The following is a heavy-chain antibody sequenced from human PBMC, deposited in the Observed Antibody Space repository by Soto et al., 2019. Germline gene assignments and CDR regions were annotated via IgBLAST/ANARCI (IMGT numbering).Heavy chain of an antibody. CDR2: IIPIFGTA. V-gene: IGHV1-69*05. CDR1: GVTFSSYA. J-gene: IGHJ4*02. D-gene: IGHD5-12*01. CDR3: ASGGIVATRLGFDY. Sequence: RASVKVSCKASGVTFSSYAISWVRQAPGQGLEWMGGIIPIFGTANYAQKFQGRVTITTDESTSTAYMELSSLRSEDTAVYYCASGGIVATRLGFDYWGQGTLVTVSS.